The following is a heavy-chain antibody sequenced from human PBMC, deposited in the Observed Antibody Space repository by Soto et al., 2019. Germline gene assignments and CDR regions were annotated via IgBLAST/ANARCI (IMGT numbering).Heavy chain of an antibody. V-gene: IGHV1-18*01. J-gene: IGHJ3*02. D-gene: IGHD6-19*01. CDR2: ISAYNGNT. Sequence: GASVKVSCKASGYTFTSYGISWVRQAPGQGLEWMGWISAYNGNTNYAQKLQGRVTMTTDTSTSTAYMELRSLRSDDTAVYYCAREVGDSSGWYLVTFDYVREYDAFDIWGQGTMVTVSS. CDR1: GYTFTSYG. CDR3: AREVGDSSGWYLVTFDYVREYDAFDI.